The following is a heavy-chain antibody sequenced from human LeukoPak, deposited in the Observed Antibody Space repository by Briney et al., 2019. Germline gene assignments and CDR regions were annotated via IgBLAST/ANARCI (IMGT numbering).Heavy chain of an antibody. D-gene: IGHD3-22*01. CDR1: GYTFTSYG. CDR2: ISAYNGNT. V-gene: IGHV1-18*01. Sequence: VASVKVSCKASGYTFTSYGISWVLQAPGQGLEWMGWISAYNGNTNYAQKLQGRVTMTTDTSTSTAYMELRSLRSDDTAVYYCARVRSYYDSSAYDYWGQGTLVTVSS. J-gene: IGHJ4*02. CDR3: ARVRSYYDSSAYDY.